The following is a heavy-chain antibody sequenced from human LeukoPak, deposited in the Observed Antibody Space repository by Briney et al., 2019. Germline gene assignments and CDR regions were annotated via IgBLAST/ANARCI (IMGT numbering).Heavy chain of an antibody. J-gene: IGHJ4*02. CDR2: IKQDGSEK. V-gene: IGHV3-7*01. D-gene: IGHD3-3*01. Sequence: GGSLRLSCAASGFTFSSYWMSWVRQAPGKGLEWVANIKQDGSEKYYVDSVKGRFTISRDNAKNSLYLQMNSLRAEDTAVYYCARFPQDYDFWSGYYGYFDYWGQGTLVTVSS. CDR1: GFTFSSYW. CDR3: ARFPQDYDFWSGYYGYFDY.